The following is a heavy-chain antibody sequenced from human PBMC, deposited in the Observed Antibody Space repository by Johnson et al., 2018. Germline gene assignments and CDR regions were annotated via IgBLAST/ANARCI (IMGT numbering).Heavy chain of an antibody. V-gene: IGHV3-13*04. Sequence: VQLVETGGGLVQPGGSLRLSCAASGFTLSYYDMHWVRQVTGKGLEWVSAIGSAGDTYNAGSVKGRFNFSRESAKNSLYLQMNSLRVGDTAVYYCVRANIALASMDVWGKGTTVTVS. CDR3: VRANIALASMDV. CDR1: GFTLSYYD. CDR2: IGSAGDT. D-gene: IGHD6-13*01. J-gene: IGHJ6*03.